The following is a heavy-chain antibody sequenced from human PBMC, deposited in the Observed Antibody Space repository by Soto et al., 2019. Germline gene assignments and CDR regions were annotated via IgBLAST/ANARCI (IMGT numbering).Heavy chain of an antibody. J-gene: IGHJ4*02. CDR2: IHYSGST. CDR3: ARRALRGYSYGVDY. V-gene: IGHV4-31*03. CDR1: GGSISSGGYY. D-gene: IGHD5-18*01. Sequence: QVQLQESGPGLVKPSQTLSLTCTVSGGSISSGGYYWGWIGQHPEKGLEWFGYIHYSGSTYYNPSLKSRVTISVDTSKNPSSLKLSSVTAAETAVYYCARRALRGYSYGVDYWGQGTLVTVSS.